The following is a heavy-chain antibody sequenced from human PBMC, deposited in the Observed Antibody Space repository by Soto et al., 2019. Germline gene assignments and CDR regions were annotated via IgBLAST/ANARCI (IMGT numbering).Heavy chain of an antibody. CDR2: IYHSGST. CDR1: SGSISSSNW. V-gene: IGHV4-4*02. CDR3: ATHIAVAGYDY. D-gene: IGHD6-19*01. J-gene: IGHJ4*02. Sequence: QVQLQESGPGLVKPSGTLSLTCAVSSGSISSSNWWSWVRQPPGKGLEWIGEIYHSGSTNYNPSPKSRVTRAGDKTKNQGSLKLSSATAADTAVYYCATHIAVAGYDYWGQGTLVTVSS.